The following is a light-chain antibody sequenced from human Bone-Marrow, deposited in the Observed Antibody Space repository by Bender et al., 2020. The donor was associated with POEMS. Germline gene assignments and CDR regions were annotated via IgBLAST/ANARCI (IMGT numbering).Light chain of an antibody. CDR1: NSDIGTYS. V-gene: IGLV1-51*01. CDR3: GTWDSSLSAGV. Sequence: QSVLTQPPSVSAAPGQKVTISCSGSNSDIGTYSVSWYQQLPGTAPKLLIYDNYKRPSGIPDRFSGSKSGTSATLGITGLQTGDEADYYCGTWDSSLSAGVFGGGTQLTVL. CDR2: DNY. J-gene: IGLJ7*01.